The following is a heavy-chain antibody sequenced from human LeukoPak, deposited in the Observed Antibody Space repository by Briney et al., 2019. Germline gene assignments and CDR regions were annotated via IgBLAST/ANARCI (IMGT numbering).Heavy chain of an antibody. Sequence: PSETLSLTCTVSGGSISSYYWSWIRQPPGKGPECIGYISYSGSPNYNPSLESRVTISVDTSKNQFSLKLSSVTAADTAVYYCARSWSYGMDVWGQGTTVAVSS. J-gene: IGHJ6*02. V-gene: IGHV4-59*08. D-gene: IGHD2-8*02. CDR3: ARSWSYGMDV. CDR2: ISYSGSP. CDR1: GGSISSYY.